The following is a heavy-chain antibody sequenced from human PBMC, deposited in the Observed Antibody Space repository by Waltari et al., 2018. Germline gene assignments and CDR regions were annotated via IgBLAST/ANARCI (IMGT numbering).Heavy chain of an antibody. CDR3: ARVEYNPSPSDH. Sequence: QVQLVQSGAEVKKPGASVTVSCKASGYTFTAYYLSCVRQAPGQGLEWMGWINPKGGGTKYAQTFQGRLTMTSDTSTSPAYLELRSLTSDDTAGYYCARVEYNPSPSDHWGQGTLVTVSS. D-gene: IGHD1-20*01. CDR1: GYTFTAYY. CDR2: INPKGGGT. J-gene: IGHJ4*02. V-gene: IGHV1-2*02.